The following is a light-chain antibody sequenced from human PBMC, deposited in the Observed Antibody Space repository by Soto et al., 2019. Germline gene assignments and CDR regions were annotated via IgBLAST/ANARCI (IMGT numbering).Light chain of an antibody. Sequence: EIVLTQSPGTLSLSPGEGATLSCRASQSVSTNFFAWYQQKPGQAPRLLIYGASTRDTGIPDRFSGSGSGTDFTITISRLEPEDLAVYYCQQYGRTSWTFGQGPKVEIK. CDR3: QQYGRTSWT. CDR2: GAS. CDR1: QSVSTNF. V-gene: IGKV3-20*01. J-gene: IGKJ1*01.